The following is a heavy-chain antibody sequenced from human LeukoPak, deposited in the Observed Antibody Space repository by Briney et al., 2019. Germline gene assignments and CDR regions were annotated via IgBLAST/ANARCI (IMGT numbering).Heavy chain of an antibody. D-gene: IGHD6-13*01. Sequence: EASVTVSCKATGYTFTAYYLHWVRQAPGQGLEWMGWINPNSGGTNYAQKFQGRVTMTRDTSSITAYMELSRLRSDDTAVYYCARDQSAAADYWGQGTLVTVSS. CDR2: INPNSGGT. CDR3: ARDQSAAADY. CDR1: GYTFTAYY. J-gene: IGHJ4*02. V-gene: IGHV1-2*02.